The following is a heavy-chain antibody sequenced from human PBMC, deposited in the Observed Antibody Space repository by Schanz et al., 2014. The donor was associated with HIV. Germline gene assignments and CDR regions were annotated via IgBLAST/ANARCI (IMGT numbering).Heavy chain of an antibody. J-gene: IGHJ6*02. CDR2: IWNDGSNT. V-gene: IGHV3-33*08. Sequence: QVQLVESGGGVVQPGRSLRLSCAASGSTFSSYWMHWVRQAPGKGLEWVAVIWNDGSNTFYADSVKGRFTISRDNSKKTVFLQMNNLRAEDTAVYYCARDRLHPGNGMDVWGQGTTVTVSS. CDR3: ARDRLHPGNGMDV. D-gene: IGHD4-4*01. CDR1: GSTFSSYW.